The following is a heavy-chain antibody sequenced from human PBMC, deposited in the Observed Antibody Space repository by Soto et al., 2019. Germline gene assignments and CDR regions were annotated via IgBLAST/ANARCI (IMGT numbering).Heavy chain of an antibody. CDR2: IYYSGST. J-gene: IGHJ4*02. V-gene: IGHV4-61*01. D-gene: IGHD1-26*01. CDR3: ARGVGLVGADPFDY. CDR1: GGSVSSGSYS. Sequence: QVQLQESGPGLVKPSETLSLTCTVSGGSVSSGSYSWSWIRQPPGKGLEWIGYIYYSGSTNYNPSLKSRVTISVDTSKNQFSLKLSSVTAADTAVYYCARGVGLVGADPFDYWGQGTLVTVSS.